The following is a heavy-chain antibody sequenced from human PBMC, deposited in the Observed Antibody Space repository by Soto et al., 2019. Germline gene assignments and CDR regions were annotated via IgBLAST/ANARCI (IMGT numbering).Heavy chain of an antibody. J-gene: IGHJ4*02. Sequence: QITLKESGPTLVRPTQTLTLTCAFSGFSLSTSGVGVGWIRQPPGKALEWLAVIYWDDSKHYSPSLRSRLTITKAPSKNQVVLTTTNMDPMDTGTYYCAHKGPEDWPLDYWGQGTLVTVSS. V-gene: IGHV2-5*02. D-gene: IGHD3-9*01. CDR1: GFSLSTSGVG. CDR3: AHKGPEDWPLDY. CDR2: IYWDDSK.